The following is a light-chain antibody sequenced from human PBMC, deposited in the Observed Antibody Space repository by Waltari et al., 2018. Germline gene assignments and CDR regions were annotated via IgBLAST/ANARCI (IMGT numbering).Light chain of an antibody. CDR1: SSDVGAYKY. Sequence: QSVLTQPPSASGSVGQSVTISCTGTSSDVGAYKYVSWYQHHPGKAPKLIIFEVNKRPSGFPDRCSGSKSGTTASLTVSGLQAEDEADYFCSSYGGFNNYVFGAGTKVTVV. CDR2: EVN. V-gene: IGLV2-8*01. J-gene: IGLJ1*01. CDR3: SSYGGFNNYV.